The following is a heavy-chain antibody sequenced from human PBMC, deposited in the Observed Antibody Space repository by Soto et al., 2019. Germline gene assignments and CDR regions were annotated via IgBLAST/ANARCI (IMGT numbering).Heavy chain of an antibody. CDR2: INCNGGST. J-gene: IGHJ4*02. D-gene: IGHD3-10*01. V-gene: IGHV3-20*04. CDR1: GFTFDDYG. Sequence: EVQLVESGGGVVRPGGSLRLSCAASGFTFDDYGMSWVRQAPGKGLEWVSGINCNGGSTGYADSVKGRFTISRDNAKNSLYLQMNSLRAEDTALYYCARLYGSGSTRRVRIDYWGQGTLVTVSS. CDR3: ARLYGSGSTRRVRIDY.